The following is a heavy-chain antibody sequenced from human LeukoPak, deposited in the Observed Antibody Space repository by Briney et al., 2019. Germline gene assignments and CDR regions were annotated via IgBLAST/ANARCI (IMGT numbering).Heavy chain of an antibody. J-gene: IGHJ4*02. D-gene: IGHD6-6*01. CDR3: AQRHFASSSFFDY. V-gene: IGHV3-23*01. CDR1: KFNFA. CDR2: ISGSGDAT. Sequence: PGGSLRLSCAASKFNFAMSWVRQTADKRLEWVSAISGSGDATFYTDSVKGRFTISRDNSKNTLYLQMNNLRVEDTAVYYCAQRHFASSSFFDYWGQGTLVTVSS.